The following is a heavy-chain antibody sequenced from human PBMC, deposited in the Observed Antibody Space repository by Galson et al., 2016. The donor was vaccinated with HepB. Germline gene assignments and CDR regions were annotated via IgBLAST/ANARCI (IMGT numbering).Heavy chain of an antibody. J-gene: IGHJ6*02. CDR2: TYYRSKWYN. CDR1: GDSVSSDTAA. D-gene: IGHD3-10*01. Sequence: CAISGDSVSSDTAAWNWIRQSPSRGLEWLGRTYYRSKWYNDYAVSVKSRITINPDTTKNQFSLQLSSVTPEDTAVYYCARAQNSYASGISYYRFYYYGMDVWGQGTLVTVSS. V-gene: IGHV6-1*01. CDR3: ARAQNSYASGISYYRFYYYGMDV.